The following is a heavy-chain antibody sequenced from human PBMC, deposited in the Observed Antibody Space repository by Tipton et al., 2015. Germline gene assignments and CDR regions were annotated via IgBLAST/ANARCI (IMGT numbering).Heavy chain of an antibody. CDR3: ARGGAGYYYDSVGYLS. J-gene: IGHJ5*02. Sequence: GRFTISRDNAKNSLYLQMNSLRAEDTAVYYCARGGAGYYYDSVGYLSWGQGTLVTVSS. D-gene: IGHD3-22*01. V-gene: IGHV3-11*05.